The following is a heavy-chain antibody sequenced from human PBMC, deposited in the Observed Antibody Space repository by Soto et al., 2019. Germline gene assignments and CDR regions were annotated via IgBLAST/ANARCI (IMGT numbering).Heavy chain of an antibody. J-gene: IGHJ6*02. CDR2: IYYSGST. CDR3: ARVFGFDGMDV. V-gene: IGHV4-31*03. CDR1: GGSISSGGYY. Sequence: QVQLQESGPGLVKPSQTLSLTCTVSGGSISSGGYYWSWIRQHPGKGLEWIGYIYYSGSTYYNPSLKRRVTISVDLSNKYLSLKLSSVTAADTAVYYCARVFGFDGMDVWGQGTTVAVSS. D-gene: IGHD3-3*01.